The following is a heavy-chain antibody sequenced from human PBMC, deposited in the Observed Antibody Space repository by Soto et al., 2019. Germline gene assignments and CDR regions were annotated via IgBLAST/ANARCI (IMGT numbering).Heavy chain of an antibody. CDR2: ISAYNGHT. Sequence: QVQLVQSGPEVKKPGASVKVSCKASGYTFTNYGFNWVRQAPGQGLEWMGWISAYNGHTNYSQIFQARVIMTPETSTSTAYMELSSLTSFDTAVYYCAREGSLTNPRGYGCQGTLVTVS. V-gene: IGHV1-18*01. D-gene: IGHD3-9*01. CDR3: AREGSLTNPRGY. CDR1: GYTFTNYG. J-gene: IGHJ4*02.